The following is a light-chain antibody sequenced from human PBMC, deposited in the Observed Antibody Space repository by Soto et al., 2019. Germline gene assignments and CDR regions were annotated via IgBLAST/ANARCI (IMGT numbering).Light chain of an antibody. V-gene: IGKV2-28*01. CDR3: MQALQIRVE. J-gene: IGKJ1*01. CDR2: LGS. CDR1: QSLLHSNGYNY. Sequence: DSVMTQFPLSLSVTPGEPASISCRSSQSLLHSNGYNYVDWYVQKPGQSPQLLIYLGSNRASGVPDRFSCSGSGTDFTLKISRVEAEDVGVYYCMQALQIRVEFGQGTKVEIK.